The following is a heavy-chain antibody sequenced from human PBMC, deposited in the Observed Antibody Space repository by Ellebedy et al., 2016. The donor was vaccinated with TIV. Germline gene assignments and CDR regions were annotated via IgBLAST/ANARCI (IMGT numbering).Heavy chain of an antibody. Sequence: GGSLRLSXATSGFTFGIYWMTWVRQAPGKGLEWVANIKHDGRETYYVDSVEGRFTISRDDAKNSLYLQMTSLRAEDTAVYYCARYIQYTGSYYDYFDYWGQGTLVTVSS. CDR2: IKHDGRET. CDR1: GFTFGIYW. V-gene: IGHV3-7*01. CDR3: ARYIQYTGSYYDYFDY. D-gene: IGHD1-26*01. J-gene: IGHJ4*02.